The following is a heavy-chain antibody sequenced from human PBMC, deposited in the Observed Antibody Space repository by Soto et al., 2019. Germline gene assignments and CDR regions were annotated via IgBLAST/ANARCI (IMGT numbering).Heavy chain of an antibody. J-gene: IGHJ4*02. CDR3: ARDSPVVVAATRV. CDR2: INHSGST. CDR1: GGSFSGYY. D-gene: IGHD2-15*01. Sequence: SETLSLTCAVYGGSFSGYYWSWIRQPPGKGLEWIGEINHSGSTNYNPSLKSRVTISVDTSKNQFSLKLSSVTAADTAVYYCARDSPVVVAATRVWGQGTLVTVSS. V-gene: IGHV4-34*01.